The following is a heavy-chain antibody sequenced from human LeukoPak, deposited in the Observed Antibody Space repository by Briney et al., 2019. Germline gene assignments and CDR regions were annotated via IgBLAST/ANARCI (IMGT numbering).Heavy chain of an antibody. CDR2: INPGGDNT. CDR1: GYTFTNYY. V-gene: IGHV1-46*01. CDR3: ARIRDGYNDAYDI. D-gene: IGHD5-24*01. Sequence: GASVKVSCKASGYTFTNYYIHWVRQAPGQGLEWMGLINPGGDNTEYAQNFQGRVTMTRDTSTSTVYMGLSSLRSEDTAVYYCARIRDGYNDAYDIWGQGTMVTVSS. J-gene: IGHJ3*02.